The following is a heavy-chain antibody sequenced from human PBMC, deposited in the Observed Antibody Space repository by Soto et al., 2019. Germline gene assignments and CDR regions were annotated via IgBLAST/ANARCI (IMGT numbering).Heavy chain of an antibody. CDR1: GFSFSSYW. J-gene: IGHJ1*01. Sequence: VQLVESGGGLVQPGGSLRLSCAASGFSFSSYWMHWVRHAPGKGLVWVSRINSDGSSATYADSVKGRFTISRDNAMNTLYLQMNSLTPDDTAVYYCATGVPAATRYFQHWGQGTLVTVSS. CDR2: INSDGSSA. V-gene: IGHV3-74*01. CDR3: ATGVPAATRYFQH. D-gene: IGHD2-2*01.